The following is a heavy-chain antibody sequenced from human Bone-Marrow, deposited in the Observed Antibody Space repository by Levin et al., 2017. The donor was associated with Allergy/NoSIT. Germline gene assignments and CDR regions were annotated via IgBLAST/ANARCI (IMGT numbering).Heavy chain of an antibody. D-gene: IGHD3-3*01. V-gene: IGHV1-69*13. Sequence: ASVKVSCKASGGTFSSYAISWVRQAPGQGLEWMGGIIPIFGTANYAQKFQGRVTITADESTSTAYMELSSLRSEDTAVYYCARPTYYDFWSGWANWFDPWGQGTLVTVSS. CDR1: GGTFSSYA. CDR3: ARPTYYDFWSGWANWFDP. CDR2: IIPIFGTA. J-gene: IGHJ5*02.